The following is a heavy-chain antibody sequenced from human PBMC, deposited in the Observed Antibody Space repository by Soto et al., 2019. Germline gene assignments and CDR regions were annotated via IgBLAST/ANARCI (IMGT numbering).Heavy chain of an antibody. J-gene: IGHJ6*02. D-gene: IGHD6-19*01. V-gene: IGHV1-69*01. Sequence: GXSVKVSGKTSGGTFSTYAISWVRQAPVQGLEWMGGIIPMFRTTEYAQKFRGRITITADESTGTAYMELSSLRSEDTAMYYCAGEWARTSGWPRTPTYGMDVWGQGTTVTVSS. CDR1: GGTFSTYA. CDR2: IIPMFRTT. CDR3: AGEWARTSGWPRTPTYGMDV.